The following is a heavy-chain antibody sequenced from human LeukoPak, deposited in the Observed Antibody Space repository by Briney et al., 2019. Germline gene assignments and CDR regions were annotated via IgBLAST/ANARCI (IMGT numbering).Heavy chain of an antibody. CDR2: IHCGGCT. CDR3: ARGPSGYHNA. J-gene: IGHJ4*02. V-gene: IGHV3-66*01. D-gene: IGHD5-12*01. Sequence: PGGTVSLSCAACEFFDGRYYMTWVRQPPAKGLEGVSLIHCGGCTYFAESVKGRFTIYRDHSQNPLFLQTDNLRAEGPARYYCARGPSGYHNAGGQGTLVTVSS. CDR1: EFFDGRYY.